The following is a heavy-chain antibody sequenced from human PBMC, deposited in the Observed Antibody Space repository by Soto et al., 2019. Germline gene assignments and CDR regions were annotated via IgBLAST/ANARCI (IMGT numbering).Heavy chain of an antibody. D-gene: IGHD3-3*01. CDR1: GFTVSENY. CDR2: IHTSGKT. CDR3: TREAYYDLWSGPGWFDP. Sequence: PGGSLRLSCAASGFTVSENYMSWVRQAPGKGLEWISVIHTSGKTYYADSVKGRFTVSRDNSENTLYLQINNLRAEDTALYYCTREAYYDLWSGPGWFDPWGQGTLVTVSS. J-gene: IGHJ5*02. V-gene: IGHV3-66*01.